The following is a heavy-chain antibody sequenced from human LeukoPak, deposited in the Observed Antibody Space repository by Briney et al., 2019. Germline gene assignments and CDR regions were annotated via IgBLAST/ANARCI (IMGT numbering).Heavy chain of an antibody. CDR2: IIPIFGTA. V-gene: IGHV1-69*13. J-gene: IGHJ4*02. CDR3: ARDPRGWNAGFGVGATTEEDY. Sequence: SVKVSFKASGGTFSSYAISWVRQAPGQGLEWMGGIIPIFGTANYAQKFQGRVTITADESTSTAYMELSSLRSEDTAVYYCARDPRGWNAGFGVGATTEEDYWGQGTLVTVSS. CDR1: GGTFSSYA. D-gene: IGHD1-26*01.